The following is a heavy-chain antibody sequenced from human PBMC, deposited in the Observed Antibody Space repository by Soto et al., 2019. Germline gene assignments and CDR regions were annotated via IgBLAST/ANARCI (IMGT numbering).Heavy chain of an antibody. CDR2: IYYSGST. J-gene: IGHJ4*02. Sequence: QLQLQESGPGLVKPSETLSLTCTVSGGSISSSSYYWGWIRQPPGKGLEWIGSIYYSGSTYYNPSLNSRVTISVDTSKNQFSLKLSSVTAADTAVYYCARQGAYYDILTGYYSWAFDYWGQGTLVTVSS. CDR1: GGSISSSSYY. V-gene: IGHV4-39*01. D-gene: IGHD3-9*01. CDR3: ARQGAYYDILTGYYSWAFDY.